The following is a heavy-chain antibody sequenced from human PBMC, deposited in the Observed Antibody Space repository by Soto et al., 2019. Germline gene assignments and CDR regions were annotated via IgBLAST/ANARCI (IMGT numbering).Heavy chain of an antibody. CDR2: ISWNSGSI. J-gene: IGHJ4*02. CDR1: GFTFDDYA. V-gene: IGHV3-9*01. CDR3: AKDMDY. Sequence: EVQLVESGGGLVQPGRSLRLSCAASGFTFDDYAMHWVRQAPGKGLEWVSGISWNSGSIGYADSVKGRFSISRDNAKNSLSLQMNSLRAEDTALYYCAKDMDYWGQGTLVTVSS.